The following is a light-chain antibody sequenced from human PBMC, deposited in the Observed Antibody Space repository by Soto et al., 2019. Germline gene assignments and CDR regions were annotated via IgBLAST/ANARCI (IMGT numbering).Light chain of an antibody. CDR2: WAS. V-gene: IGKV4-1*01. J-gene: IGKJ2*01. CDR3: QQYYTTPRT. CDR1: QRVLNSSQNKHH. Sequence: DIVMTQFPASLAVSLGERATINCKSSQRVLNSSQNKHHLAWYQQTPGQPPKLLIYWASTRESGVPDRFSGSGSGTDFTLTISSLQAEDVAVYCCQQYYTTPRTFGQGTKLEIK.